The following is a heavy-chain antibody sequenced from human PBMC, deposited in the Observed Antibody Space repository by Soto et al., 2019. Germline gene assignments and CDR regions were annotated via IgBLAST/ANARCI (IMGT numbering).Heavy chain of an antibody. Sequence: LTCAVYGGSFSGYYWSWIRQPPGKGLEWIGEINHSGSTNYNPSLKSRVTISVDTSKNQFSLKLSSVTAADTAVYYCARTGPYYYYYYMDVWGKGTTVTVSS. CDR2: INHSGST. J-gene: IGHJ6*03. CDR1: GGSFSGYY. V-gene: IGHV4-34*01. CDR3: ARTGPYYYYYYMDV. D-gene: IGHD2-8*02.